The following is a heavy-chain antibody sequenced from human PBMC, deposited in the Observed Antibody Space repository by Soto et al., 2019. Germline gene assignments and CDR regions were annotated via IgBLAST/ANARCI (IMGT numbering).Heavy chain of an antibody. J-gene: IGHJ5*02. CDR3: ARSPSTYSSSWYGDWFDP. CDR2: IIPIFGTA. V-gene: IGHV1-69*06. Sequence: QVQLVQSGAEVKKPGSSVKVSCKASGGTFSSYAISWVRQAPGQGLEWMGGIIPIFGTANYAQKFQGRVTITADKSTSTAYMELSSLRSEDTAVYYCARSPSTYSSSWYGDWFDPWGQGILVTVSS. CDR1: GGTFSSYA. D-gene: IGHD6-13*01.